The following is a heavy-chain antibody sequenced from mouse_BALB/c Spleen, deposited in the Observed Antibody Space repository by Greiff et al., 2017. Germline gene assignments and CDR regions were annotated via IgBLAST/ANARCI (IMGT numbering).Heavy chain of an antibody. V-gene: IGHV1-4*01. CDR2: INPSSGYT. CDR3: ARKGLYYGNYYYAMDY. J-gene: IGHJ4*01. CDR1: GYTFTSYT. D-gene: IGHD2-1*01. Sequence: QVQLQQSGAELARPGASVKMSCKASGYTFTSYTMHWVNQRPGQGLEWIGYINPSSGYTNYNQKFKDKATLTADKSSSTAYMQLSSLTSEDSAVYYCARKGLYYGNYYYAMDYWGQGTSVTVSS.